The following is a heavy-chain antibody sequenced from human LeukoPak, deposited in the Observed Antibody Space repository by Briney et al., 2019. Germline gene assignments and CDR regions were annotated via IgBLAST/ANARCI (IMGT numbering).Heavy chain of an antibody. Sequence: GGSLRLSCAASGFTFSSYGMHWVRQAPGKGLEWVAFIRYDGSNKYYADSVKGRFTISRDNSKNTLYLQMNSLRAEDTAVYYCAKGAFASGGNRPHDAFDIWGQGTMVTVSS. D-gene: IGHD4-23*01. J-gene: IGHJ3*02. V-gene: IGHV3-30*02. CDR3: AKGAFASGGNRPHDAFDI. CDR2: IRYDGSNK. CDR1: GFTFSSYG.